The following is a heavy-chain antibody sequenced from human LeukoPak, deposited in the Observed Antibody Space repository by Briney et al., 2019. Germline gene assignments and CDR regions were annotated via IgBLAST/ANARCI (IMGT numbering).Heavy chain of an antibody. CDR2: IYYSGST. V-gene: IGHV4-39*01. J-gene: IGHJ4*02. Sequence: PSETLSLTCTVSGXSISSSSYYWGWIRQPPGKGLEWIGTIYYSGSTYYNPSLKSRVTISVDTSKNQFSLKLSSVTAADTAVYYCARQGSGNYLSPVNYWGQGTLVTVSS. CDR1: GXSISSSSYY. CDR3: ARQGSGNYLSPVNY. D-gene: IGHD1-26*01.